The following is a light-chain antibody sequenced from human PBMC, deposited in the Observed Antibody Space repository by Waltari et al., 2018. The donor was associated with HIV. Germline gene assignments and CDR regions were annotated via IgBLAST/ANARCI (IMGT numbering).Light chain of an antibody. CDR2: DAS. CDR3: QQYRSTPRT. CDR1: PSLSRTY. V-gene: IGKV3-20*01. J-gene: IGKJ4*01. Sequence: EIVLTQSPGALSLSPGERAPLSCRASPSLSRTYLAWYQQKPGQPPRLLMYDASTRATGIPDRFSGSGSGTDFTLTISRLEPEDFAVYYCQQYRSTPRTFGGGTRVQIK.